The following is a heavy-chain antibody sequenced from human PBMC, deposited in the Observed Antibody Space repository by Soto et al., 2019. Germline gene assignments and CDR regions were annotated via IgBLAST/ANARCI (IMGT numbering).Heavy chain of an antibody. CDR3: ASTSTSGSRFDY. CDR1: GGSISTSNW. D-gene: IGHD1-1*01. CDR2: VYHSGST. J-gene: IGHJ4*02. V-gene: IGHV4-4*02. Sequence: QVQLQESGPGLVKPSGTLSLTCAVSGGSISTSNWWSWVRQPPGRGLEWIGVVYHSGSTNYNPSFNSPVAMSVDKSENQFSLKLNAVTAADTSLYYCASTSTSGSRFDYWGQGSLVTVSS.